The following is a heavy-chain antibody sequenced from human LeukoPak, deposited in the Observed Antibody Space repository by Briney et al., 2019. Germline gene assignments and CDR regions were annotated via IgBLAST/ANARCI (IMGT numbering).Heavy chain of an antibody. CDR1: GGSISSGGYS. CDR2: IYHSGST. Sequence: SETLSLTCAVSGGSISSGGYSWSWIRQPPGKGLEWIGYIYHSGSTYYNPSLKSRVTKSVDTSKNQFSLKLSSVTAADTAVYYCARVGYCSGGSCYYFDYWGQGTLVTVSS. J-gene: IGHJ4*02. V-gene: IGHV4-30-2*05. D-gene: IGHD2-15*01. CDR3: ARVGYCSGGSCYYFDY.